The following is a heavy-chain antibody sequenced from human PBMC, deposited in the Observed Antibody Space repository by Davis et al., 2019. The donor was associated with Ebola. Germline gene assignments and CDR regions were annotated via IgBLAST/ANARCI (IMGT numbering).Heavy chain of an antibody. CDR3: ARGPGSSSFFDY. Sequence: PSETLSLTCAVYGGSFSAYYWSWIRQPPGKGLEWIGEINHSGSTNYNPSLKSRVTISVDTSKNQFSLKLSSVTAADTAVYYCARGPGSSSFFDYWGQGTLVTVSS. V-gene: IGHV4-34*01. CDR2: INHSGST. D-gene: IGHD6-13*01. J-gene: IGHJ4*02. CDR1: GGSFSAYY.